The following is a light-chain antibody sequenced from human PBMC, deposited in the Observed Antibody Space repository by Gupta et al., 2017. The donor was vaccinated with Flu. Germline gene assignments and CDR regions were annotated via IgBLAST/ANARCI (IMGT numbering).Light chain of an antibody. Sequence: DIVLTQSPLSLPVIPGEPASISCRSSQSLLHSNGYNYLDWYVQKPGQSPQLLIYLASNRASGVADRFSGSGSGTDFTLKISRGEAEDVGIYYCMQNLQTVGFGHGTKVDIK. CDR3: MQNLQTVG. CDR1: QSLLHSNGYNY. V-gene: IGKV2-28*01. CDR2: LAS. J-gene: IGKJ3*01.